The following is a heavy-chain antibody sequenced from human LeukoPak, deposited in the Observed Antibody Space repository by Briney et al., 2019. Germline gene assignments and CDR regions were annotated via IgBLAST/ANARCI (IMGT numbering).Heavy chain of an antibody. J-gene: IGHJ5*02. D-gene: IGHD3-10*01. CDR3: ARFSQGVFGWFDP. CDR2: LYDGVST. V-gene: IGHV4-59*13. CDR1: GASFRSYY. Sequence: SETLSLTCTVSGASFRSYYGSWFRKPPGKGLEWIGSLYDGVSTKYNPSLKSRLTFSVDTSNNQFSLQMTSVTATDTAFYYCARFSQGVFGWFDPWGQGTLVTVSS.